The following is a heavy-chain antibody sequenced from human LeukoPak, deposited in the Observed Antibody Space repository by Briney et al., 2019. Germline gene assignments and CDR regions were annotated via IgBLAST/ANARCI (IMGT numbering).Heavy chain of an antibody. CDR3: ATVVTAMVTGYYYGMDV. CDR1: GYSFTSNY. D-gene: IGHD5-18*01. J-gene: IGHJ6*02. Sequence: ASVKVSCKASGYSFTSNYMHWVRQAPGQGLEWMGIINPSGGSTTYAQKFQGRVTMTEDTSTDTAYMELSSLRSEDTAVYYCATVVTAMVTGYYYGMDVWGQGTTVTVSS. V-gene: IGHV1-46*01. CDR2: INPSGGST.